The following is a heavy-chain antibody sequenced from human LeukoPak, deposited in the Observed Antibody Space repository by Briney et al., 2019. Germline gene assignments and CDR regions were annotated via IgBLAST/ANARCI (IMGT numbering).Heavy chain of an antibody. Sequence: SETLSLTCTVSGGSISSYYWSWIRQPPGKGLEWIGYIYYSGSTNYNPSLKSRVTISVDTSKNKFSRKLSSVTPADTAVYYCSMRPLRQLWFFCDLWGQGPLVTV. CDR2: IYYSGST. CDR3: SMRPLRQLWFFCDL. J-gene: IGHJ5*02. CDR1: GGSISSYY. D-gene: IGHD5-18*01. V-gene: IGHV4-59*01.